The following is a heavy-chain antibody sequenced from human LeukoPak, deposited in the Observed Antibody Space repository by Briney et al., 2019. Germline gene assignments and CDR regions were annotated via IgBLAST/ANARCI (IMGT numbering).Heavy chain of an antibody. Sequence: GGSLRLSCAASGFTFSSYAMSWVRQAPGRGLEWVSAISGSGGSTYYADSVKGRFTISRDNSKNTLYLQMNSLRAEDTAVYYCAKPQTDSNYYYWGQGTLVTVSS. CDR1: GFTFSSYA. J-gene: IGHJ4*02. CDR3: AKPQTDSNYYY. CDR2: ISGSGGST. V-gene: IGHV3-23*01. D-gene: IGHD4-11*01.